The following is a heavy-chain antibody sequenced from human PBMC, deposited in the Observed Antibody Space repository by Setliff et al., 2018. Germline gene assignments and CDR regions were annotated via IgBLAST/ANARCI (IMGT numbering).Heavy chain of an antibody. CDR3: ARLWRRIQQIDY. CDR1: GYSLSSGYY. CDR2: IYHSGST. V-gene: IGHV4-38-2*01. D-gene: IGHD3-10*01. Sequence: TSETLSLTCAVSGYSLSSGYYWGWIRQPPGKGLEWIGSIYHSGSTYYNPSLKSRVTISVDTSKNQFSLKLSSVTAADTAVYYCARLWRRIQQIDYWGQGTLVTVSS. J-gene: IGHJ4*02.